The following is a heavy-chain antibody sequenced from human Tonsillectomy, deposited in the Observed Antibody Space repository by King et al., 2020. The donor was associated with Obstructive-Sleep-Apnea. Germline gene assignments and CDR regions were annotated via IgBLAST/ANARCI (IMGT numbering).Heavy chain of an antibody. CDR2: INHSGST. V-gene: IGHV4-34*01. D-gene: IGHD3-22*01. J-gene: IGHJ4*02. Sequence: VQLQQWGAGLLKPSETLSLTCAVYGGSFSGYYWSWIRQPPGKGLEWIGEINHSGSTNYNPSLKSRVTISVDTSKNQFYLKLSSVTAADTAVYYCARGPMLYYDSSGYRYWGQGTLVTVSS. CDR3: ARGPMLYYDSSGYRY. CDR1: GGSFSGYY.